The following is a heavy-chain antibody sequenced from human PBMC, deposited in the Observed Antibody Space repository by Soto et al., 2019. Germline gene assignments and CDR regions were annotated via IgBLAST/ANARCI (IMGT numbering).Heavy chain of an antibody. CDR3: ARNYGPGYTFDY. Sequence: QVQLQESGPGLVKPSETLSLTCTVSGGSISSYYWSWIRQPPGKGLEWIGYIYYSGSTHYNPSLKSRVTISVDTSKNQFSRKLSSVTAADTAVYYCARNYGPGYTFDYWGQGTLVTVSS. D-gene: IGHD3-10*01. V-gene: IGHV4-59*08. J-gene: IGHJ4*02. CDR2: IYYSGST. CDR1: GGSISSYY.